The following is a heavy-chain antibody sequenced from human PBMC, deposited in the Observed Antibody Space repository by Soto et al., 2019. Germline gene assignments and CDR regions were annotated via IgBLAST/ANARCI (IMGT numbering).Heavy chain of an antibody. Sequence: GGSLRLSCAASGFTFSSYSMNWVRQAPGKGLEWVSSISSSSSYIYYADSVKGRFTISRDNAKNSLYLQMNSLRAEDTAVYYCAKAGGKVVVVPAASSDYWGQGTLVTVSS. CDR1: GFTFSSYS. CDR3: AKAGGKVVVVPAASSDY. J-gene: IGHJ4*02. D-gene: IGHD2-2*01. CDR2: ISSSSSYI. V-gene: IGHV3-21*04.